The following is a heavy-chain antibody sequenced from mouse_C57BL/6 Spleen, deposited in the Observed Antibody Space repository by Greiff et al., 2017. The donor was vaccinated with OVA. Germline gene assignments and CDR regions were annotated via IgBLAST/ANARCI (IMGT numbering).Heavy chain of an antibody. CDR1: GYTFTSYW. J-gene: IGHJ3*01. CDR2: IYPGSGST. D-gene: IGHD2-3*01. V-gene: IGHV1-55*01. Sequence: QVQLQQSGAELVKPGASVKMSCKASGYTFTSYWITWVKQRPGQGLEWIGDIYPGSGSTNYNEKFKSKATLTVDTSSSTAYMQLSSLTSEDSAVYYCARGYDGYYAWFAYWGQGTLVTVSA. CDR3: ARGYDGYYAWFAY.